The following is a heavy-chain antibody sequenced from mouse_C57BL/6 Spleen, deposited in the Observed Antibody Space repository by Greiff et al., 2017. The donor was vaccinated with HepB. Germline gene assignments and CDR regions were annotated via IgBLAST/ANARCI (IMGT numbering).Heavy chain of an antibody. CDR2: IYPGDGDT. J-gene: IGHJ4*01. V-gene: IGHV1-82*01. CDR1: GYAFSSSW. D-gene: IGHD2-5*01. CDR3: ARCYSNYPYYYAMDY. Sequence: QVQLQQSGPELVKPGASVKISCKASGYAFSSSWMNWVKQRPGKGLEWIGRIYPGDGDTNYNGKFKGKATLTADRSSSTAYMQLRSLTSEDSAVYFCARCYSNYPYYYAMDYWGQGTSVTVSS.